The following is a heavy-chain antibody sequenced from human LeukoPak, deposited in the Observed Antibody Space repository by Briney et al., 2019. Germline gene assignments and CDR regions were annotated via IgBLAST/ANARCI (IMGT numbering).Heavy chain of an antibody. Sequence: ASVKVSCKASGYTFTGYYMHWVRQAPGQGLEWMGWINPNSGGTNYAQKFQGRVTMTRDTSISTDYMELSRLRSDDTAVYYCARTIVVVVAATGWFDPWGQGTLVTVSS. CDR1: GYTFTGYY. V-gene: IGHV1-2*02. D-gene: IGHD2-15*01. CDR3: ARTIVVVVAATGWFDP. J-gene: IGHJ5*02. CDR2: INPNSGGT.